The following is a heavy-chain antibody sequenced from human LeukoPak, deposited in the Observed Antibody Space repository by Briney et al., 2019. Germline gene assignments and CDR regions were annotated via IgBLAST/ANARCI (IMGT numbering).Heavy chain of an antibody. D-gene: IGHD6-19*01. Sequence: GASVKVSCKASGGTFSSYAISWVRQAPGQGLEWMGRIIPILGIANYAQKFQGRVTITADKSTSTAYMELSSLRSEDTAVYYCATDVHPSGWFARSFDIWGQGTVVTVSS. CDR1: GGTFSSYA. CDR3: ATDVHPSGWFARSFDI. J-gene: IGHJ4*02. CDR2: IIPILGIA. V-gene: IGHV1-69*04.